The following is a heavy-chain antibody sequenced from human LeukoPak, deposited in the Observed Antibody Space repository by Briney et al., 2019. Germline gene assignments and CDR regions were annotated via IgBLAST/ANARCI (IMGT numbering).Heavy chain of an antibody. CDR3: ARSHFLHYFDSSGYYDY. V-gene: IGHV1-2*02. J-gene: IGHJ4*02. CDR2: FNPNNGGT. D-gene: IGHD3-22*01. Sequence: GASVKVSCKASGYTFTDYYIHWVRQAPGQGLEWMGWFNPNNGGTNYAQEFQGRVSLTRDMSISTAYMELSRLRSDDTAVYYCARSHFLHYFDSSGYYDYWGQGTLLTVSS. CDR1: GYTFTDYY.